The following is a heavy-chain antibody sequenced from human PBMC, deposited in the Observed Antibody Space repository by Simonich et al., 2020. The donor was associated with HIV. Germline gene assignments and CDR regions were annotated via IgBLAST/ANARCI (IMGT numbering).Heavy chain of an antibody. CDR1: GGSISRYY. CDR2: IFDNGFT. CDR3: ARAPDYGANVYFDY. V-gene: IGHV4-59*01. J-gene: IGHJ4*02. Sequence: HVQLQESGPGLVKPSETLSLTCTVSGGSISRYYWSWIRQPPGKGLEWIGYIFDNGFTNYNPYLKSRVTISVDTSKNQFSLKMTSVTAADTAVYYCARAPDYGANVYFDYWGQGTLVTVSS. D-gene: IGHD4-17*01.